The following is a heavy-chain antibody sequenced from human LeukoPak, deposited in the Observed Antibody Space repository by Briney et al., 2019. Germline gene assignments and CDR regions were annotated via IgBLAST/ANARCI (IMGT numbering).Heavy chain of an antibody. CDR2: IYYSGST. J-gene: IGHJ3*02. CDR3: ARDPDSGSFYDAFDI. D-gene: IGHD1-26*01. CDR1: GGSISSSSYY. V-gene: IGHV4-61*01. Sequence: SETLSLTCTVSGGSISSSSYYWSWIRQPPGTGLEWIGYIYYSGSTNYNPSLKSRVTISVDTSKNQFSLKLSSVTAADTAVYYCARDPDSGSFYDAFDIWGQGTMVTVSS.